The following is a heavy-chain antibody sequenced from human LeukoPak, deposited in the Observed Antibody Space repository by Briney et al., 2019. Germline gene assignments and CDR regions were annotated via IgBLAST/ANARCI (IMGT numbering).Heavy chain of an antibody. CDR1: GLTITTIY. CDR2: IYGDSET. V-gene: IGHV3-53*01. J-gene: IGHJ6*03. Sequence: GGSLRLSCAASGLTITTIYMTWVRQAPGKGLEWVSVIYGDSETNYADSVKGRFTISRDNSKNTLYLQMNSLRAEDTAIYYCAEQVGSTWWYYYMDVWGKGTTVTVSS. CDR3: AEQVGSTWWYYYMDV. D-gene: IGHD2-2*01.